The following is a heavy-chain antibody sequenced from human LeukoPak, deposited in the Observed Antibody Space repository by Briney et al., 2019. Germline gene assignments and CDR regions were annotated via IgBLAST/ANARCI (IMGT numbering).Heavy chain of an antibody. V-gene: IGHV1-2*02. D-gene: IGHD3-9*01. CDR2: INPNSGGT. CDR1: GYTFTSYD. J-gene: IGHJ6*03. Sequence: ASVKVSCKASGYTFTSYDINWVRQAPGQGLEWMGWINPNSGGTNYAQKFQGRVTMTRDTSISTAYMELSRLRSDDTAVYYCARGKELRYFDWLLSSDYYYYMDVWGKGTTVTVSS. CDR3: ARGKELRYFDWLLSSDYYYYMDV.